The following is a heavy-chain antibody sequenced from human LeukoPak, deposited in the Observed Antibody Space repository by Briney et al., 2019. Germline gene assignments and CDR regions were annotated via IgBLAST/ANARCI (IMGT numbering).Heavy chain of an antibody. CDR2: IYPGDSDT. CDR3: ATYSGVWDLLN. Sequence: GESLKISCKGSGYSFSNYWIGWVRQMPGKGLEWMGIIYPGDSDTRYSPSFQGHVTISADNSISTAYLQRSSLKASDTAMYYCATYSGVWDLLNWGQGTLVAVSS. D-gene: IGHD1-26*01. CDR1: GYSFSNYW. J-gene: IGHJ4*02. V-gene: IGHV5-51*01.